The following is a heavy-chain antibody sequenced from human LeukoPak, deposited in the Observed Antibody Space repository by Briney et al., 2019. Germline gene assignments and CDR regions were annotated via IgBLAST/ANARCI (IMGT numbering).Heavy chain of an antibody. D-gene: IGHD4-17*01. CDR1: GYTFTSYG. Sequence: ASVKVSCKASGYTFTSYGISWVRQAPGQGLEWMGWISAYNGNTNYAQELQGRVTMTTDTSTSTADMELRSLRSDDTAVYYCARDSRGRMTTVTTYYYYGMDVWGQGTTVTVSS. CDR3: ARDSRGRMTTVTTYYYYGMDV. V-gene: IGHV1-18*01. J-gene: IGHJ6*02. CDR2: ISAYNGNT.